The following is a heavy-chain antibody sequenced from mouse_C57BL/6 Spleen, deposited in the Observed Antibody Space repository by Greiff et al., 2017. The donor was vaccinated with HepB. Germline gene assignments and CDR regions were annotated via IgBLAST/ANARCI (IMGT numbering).Heavy chain of an antibody. J-gene: IGHJ2*01. CDR3: ARGPYGNYDDSFDY. D-gene: IGHD2-1*01. CDR1: GFTFSSYA. V-gene: IGHV5-4*01. CDR2: ISDGGSYT. Sequence: EVQGVESGGGLVKPGGSLKLSCAASGFTFSSYAMSWVRQTPEKRLEWVATISDGGSYTYYPDNVKGRFTISRDNAKNNLYLQMSHLKSEDTAMYYCARGPYGNYDDSFDYWGQGTTLTVSS.